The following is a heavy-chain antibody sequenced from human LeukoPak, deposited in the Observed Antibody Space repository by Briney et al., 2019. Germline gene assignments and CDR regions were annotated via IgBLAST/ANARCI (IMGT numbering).Heavy chain of an antibody. CDR2: IYYSGST. J-gene: IGHJ4*02. V-gene: IGHV4-39*07. Sequence: SETLSLTCTVSGGSISSSSYYWGWIRQPPGKGLEWIGSIYYSGSTYYNPSLKSRVTISVDTSKNQSSLKLSSVTAADTAVYYCARADPRSGWSTDYWGQGTLVTVSS. CDR3: ARADPRSGWSTDY. D-gene: IGHD6-19*01. CDR1: GGSISSSSYY.